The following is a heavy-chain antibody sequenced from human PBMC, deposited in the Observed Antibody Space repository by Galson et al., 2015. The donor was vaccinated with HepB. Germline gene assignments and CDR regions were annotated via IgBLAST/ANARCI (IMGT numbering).Heavy chain of an antibody. CDR1: GYTFTSYG. J-gene: IGHJ4*02. D-gene: IGHD2-21*02. CDR3: ARDYEAYCGGDCYPRGWDY. CDR2: ISAYNGNT. Sequence: SVKVSCKASGYTFTSYGISWVRQAPGQGLEWMGWISAYNGNTNYAQKLQGRVTMTTDTSTSTAYMELRSLRSDDTAVYYCARDYEAYCGGDCYPRGWDYWGQGTLVTVSS. V-gene: IGHV1-18*04.